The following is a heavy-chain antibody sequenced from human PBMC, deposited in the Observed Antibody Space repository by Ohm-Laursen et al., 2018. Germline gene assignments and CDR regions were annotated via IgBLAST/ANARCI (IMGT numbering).Heavy chain of an antibody. CDR2: ISFNSNSI. J-gene: IGHJ5*02. D-gene: IGHD2-2*01. CDR3: ARGPHFVVVPTAKDWFDP. V-gene: IGHV3-11*01. CDR1: GFTFSDYY. Sequence: SLRLSCAASGFTFSDYYMAWIRQAPGEGLEWVSYISFNSNSIYYADSVKGRFTISRDNSNNSLYLQMNSLRVEDTAVYFCARGPHFVVVPTAKDWFDPWGQGTLVTVSS.